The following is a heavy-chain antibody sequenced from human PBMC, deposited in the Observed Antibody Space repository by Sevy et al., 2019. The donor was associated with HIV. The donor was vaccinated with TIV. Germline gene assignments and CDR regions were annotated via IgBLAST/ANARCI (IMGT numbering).Heavy chain of an antibody. CDR1: GFSFSDYY. D-gene: IGHD5-12*01. V-gene: IGHV3-11*01. CDR3: ARVPTVATMVDF. CDR2: ISGSGSGV. J-gene: IGHJ4*02. Sequence: GGSLRLSCAASGFSFSDYYMSWKRQAPGKGLEWVSYISGSGSGVFYADSVKGRATISRDNAKNSLYLQLSSLRVEETAVYYCARVPTVATMVDFWGQGTLVTVSS.